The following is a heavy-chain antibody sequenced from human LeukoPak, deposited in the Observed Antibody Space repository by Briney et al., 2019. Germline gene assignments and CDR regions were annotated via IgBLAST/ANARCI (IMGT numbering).Heavy chain of an antibody. CDR2: VNPNSGGT. CDR1: GYTFSNYY. CDR3: ARDDSASGFY. D-gene: IGHD6-6*01. Sequence: ASVKVSCKASGYTFSNYYIHWVRQAPGQGLEWMGWVNPNSGGTNYAQKFQGRVTMTRDASLSTAYMEVTRLRSDDTAVYYCARDDSASGFYWGQGTLVTVSS. J-gene: IGHJ4*02. V-gene: IGHV1-2*02.